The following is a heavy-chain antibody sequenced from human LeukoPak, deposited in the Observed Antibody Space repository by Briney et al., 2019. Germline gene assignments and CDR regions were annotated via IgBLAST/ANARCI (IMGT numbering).Heavy chain of an antibody. V-gene: IGHV4-31*03. Sequence: SQTLSLTCTVSGGSISSGGYYWSWIRQHPGKGLEWIGYIYYSGSTYYNPSLKSRVTISVDTSKNQFSPKLSSVTAADTAVYYCARDAYCSSTSCYGYFDLWSRGTLVTVSS. CDR1: GGSISSGGYY. CDR2: IYYSGST. CDR3: ARDAYCSSTSCYGYFDL. J-gene: IGHJ2*01. D-gene: IGHD2-2*01.